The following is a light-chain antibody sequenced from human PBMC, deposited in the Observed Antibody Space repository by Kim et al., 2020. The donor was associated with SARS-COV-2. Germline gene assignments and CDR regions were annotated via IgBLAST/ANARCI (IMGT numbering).Light chain of an antibody. V-gene: IGKV1-12*01. CDR2: PAF. CDR1: QGIRGW. J-gene: IGKJ5*01. Sequence: DIQMTQSPSFVSASVGDRVTITCRASQGIRGWLAWYQQKPGKAPKILIYPAFTLQSGVPSRFSGSESGTDFTLTISCLQPEDFATYYCQQGGSFPITFGQGTRLEIK. CDR3: QQGGSFPIT.